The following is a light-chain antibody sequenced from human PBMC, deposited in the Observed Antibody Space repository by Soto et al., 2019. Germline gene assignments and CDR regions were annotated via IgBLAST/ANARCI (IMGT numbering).Light chain of an antibody. J-gene: IGKJ5*01. CDR1: QSVSSY. V-gene: IGKV3-11*01. CDR3: QQRSNSIT. Sequence: IVLTQSPDTLSLSPGERATLSCRASQSVSSYLAWYQQKPGQAPRLLMYGVSSRATGIPDRFSGSGSGTDFTLTISSLEPEDFAVYYCQQRSNSITLGQGTRLEIK. CDR2: GVS.